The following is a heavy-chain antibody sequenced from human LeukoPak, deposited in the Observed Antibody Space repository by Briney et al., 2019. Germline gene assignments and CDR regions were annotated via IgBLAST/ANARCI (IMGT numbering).Heavy chain of an antibody. V-gene: IGHV3-30*03. J-gene: IGHJ6*01. CDR2: ISYERSHK. Sequence: PGGSLTLSCAASGFTFSSYGMLWLRQAPGRGLEGVVVISYERSHKYSPESVNGPFTISRDNSKNTLYWQMNRLRTEDTAVDFCSASRPLYGDYYGMDVCGHGWTVTVSS. CDR1: GFTFSSYG. D-gene: IGHD4/OR15-4a*01. CDR3: SASRPLYGDYYGMDV.